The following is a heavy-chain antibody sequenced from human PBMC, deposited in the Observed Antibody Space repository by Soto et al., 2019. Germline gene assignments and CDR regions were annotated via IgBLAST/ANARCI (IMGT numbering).Heavy chain of an antibody. CDR2: ISAYNGNT. J-gene: IGHJ6*02. V-gene: IGHV1-18*01. Sequence: QVQLVQSGAEVKKPGASVKVSCKASGYTFTSYGISWVRQAPGQGLEWMGWISAYNGNTNYAQKLQGRVTMTTDTSTSTAYMELRSLRSDDTAVYYCARDSGEYGEYVGHYYYYYGMDVWGQGTTVTVSS. CDR1: GYTFTSYG. CDR3: ARDSGEYGEYVGHYYYYYGMDV. D-gene: IGHD4-17*01.